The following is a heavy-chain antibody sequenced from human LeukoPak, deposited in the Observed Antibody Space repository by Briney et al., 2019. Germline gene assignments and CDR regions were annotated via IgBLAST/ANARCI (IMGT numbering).Heavy chain of an antibody. CDR2: IIPIFGTA. CDR3: ARASSGYYDDAFDI. CDR1: GGTFSSYA. J-gene: IGHJ3*02. Sequence: SVKVSCKASGGTFSSYAISWVRQAPGQGLEWMGGIIPIFGTANYAQKFQGRVTITADESTSTAYMELSSLRSEDAAVYYCARASSGYYDDAFDIWGQGTMVTVSS. V-gene: IGHV1-69*13. D-gene: IGHD3-22*01.